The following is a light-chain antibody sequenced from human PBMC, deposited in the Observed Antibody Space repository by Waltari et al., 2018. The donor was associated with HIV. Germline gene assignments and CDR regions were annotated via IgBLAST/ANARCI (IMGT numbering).Light chain of an antibody. CDR2: SHN. J-gene: IGLJ3*02. CDR3: ATWDDSLNGRWV. CDR1: SSNIGSNT. V-gene: IGLV1-44*01. Sequence: QSVLTQPPSASGTPGQRVTISCSGSSSNIGSNTVNWYQQPPGTAPKLLIYSHNQRPSGVPDRFSGSKSGTSASLAISGLQSEDEADYYCATWDDSLNGRWVFGGGTKLTVL.